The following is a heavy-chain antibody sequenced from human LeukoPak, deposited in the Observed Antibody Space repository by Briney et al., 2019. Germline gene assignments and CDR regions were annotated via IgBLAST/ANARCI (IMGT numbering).Heavy chain of an antibody. J-gene: IGHJ4*02. CDR2: ISGSGGST. Sequence: GGSLRLSCAASGFTFSSYAMSWVRQAPGKGLEWVSAISGSGGSTYYADSVKGRFTISRDNSKNTLYLQMNSLRAEDTAVYYCAKEIGHWGATGRWFDYWGQGTLVTVSS. V-gene: IGHV3-23*01. CDR1: GFTFSSYA. CDR3: AKEIGHWGATGRWFDY. D-gene: IGHD1-26*01.